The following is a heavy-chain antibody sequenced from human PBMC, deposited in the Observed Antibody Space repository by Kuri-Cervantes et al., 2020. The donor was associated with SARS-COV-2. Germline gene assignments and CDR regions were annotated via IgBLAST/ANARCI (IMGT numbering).Heavy chain of an antibody. CDR2: ISYDGSDK. CDR1: GFTFSNYA. Sequence: GESLKISCAASGFTFSNYAIHWVRQAPGKGLEWVALISYDGSDKNYADSVKGRFTISRDNAKNSLYLQMNSLRAEDTAVYYCAREGGLLWFGESSGYNWFDPWGQGTLVTVSS. CDR3: AREGGLLWFGESSGYNWFDP. D-gene: IGHD3-10*01. V-gene: IGHV3-30*07. J-gene: IGHJ5*02.